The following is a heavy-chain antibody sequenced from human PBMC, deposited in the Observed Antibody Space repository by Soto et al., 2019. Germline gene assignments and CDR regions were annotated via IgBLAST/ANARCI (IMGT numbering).Heavy chain of an antibody. D-gene: IGHD6-19*01. CDR1: GDSISTDY. J-gene: IGHJ4*02. CDR2: IYYSGST. Sequence: SETLSLTCTVSGDSISTDYWSWIRQPPGKGLEWIGYIYYSGSTNYNPSLKSRVAISVDTSKNQFSLKLSSVTAADTAVYYCARSTDSSGWRFDYWGQGTQVT. CDR3: ARSTDSSGWRFDY. V-gene: IGHV4-59*01.